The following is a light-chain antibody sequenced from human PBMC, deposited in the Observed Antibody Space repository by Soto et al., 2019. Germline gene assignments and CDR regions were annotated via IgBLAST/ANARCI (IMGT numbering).Light chain of an antibody. Sequence: QSALTQPASVSGPPGQSITISCTGTNSDVGKYDFVSWYQHYPDKAPKFIIYEVNKRPSGVSHRFSGSKSGSTASLTISGLQAEDEAHYYCCSYTSSETVVFGGGTKLTVL. V-gene: IGLV2-23*02. J-gene: IGLJ3*02. CDR2: EVN. CDR1: NSDVGKYDF. CDR3: CSYTSSETVV.